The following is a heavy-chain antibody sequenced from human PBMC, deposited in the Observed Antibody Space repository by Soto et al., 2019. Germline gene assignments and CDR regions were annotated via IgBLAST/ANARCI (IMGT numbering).Heavy chain of an antibody. CDR1: GGSFSGYY. CDR2: INHSGST. J-gene: IGHJ6*02. Sequence: SETLSLTCAVYGGSFSGYYWSWIRQPPGKGLEWIGEINHSGSTNYNPSLKSRVTISVDTSKNQFSLKLSSVTAADTAVYYCASMYSSPPGTFYYYYGMDVWGQGTTVTVSS. D-gene: IGHD6-13*01. CDR3: ASMYSSPPGTFYYYYGMDV. V-gene: IGHV4-34*01.